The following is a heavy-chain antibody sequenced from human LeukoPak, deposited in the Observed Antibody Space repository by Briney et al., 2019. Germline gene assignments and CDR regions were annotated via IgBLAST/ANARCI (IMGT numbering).Heavy chain of an antibody. CDR3: ASGAVEWELLPNYFDY. CDR2: ISGSGGST. J-gene: IGHJ4*02. Sequence: PGGSLRLSCAASGFTFSSYGMSWVRQAPGKGLEWVSAISGSGGSTYYADSVKGRFTISRDNSKNTLYLQMTSLRAEDTAVYYCASGAVEWELLPNYFDYWGQGTLVTVSS. V-gene: IGHV3-23*01. CDR1: GFTFSSYG. D-gene: IGHD1-26*01.